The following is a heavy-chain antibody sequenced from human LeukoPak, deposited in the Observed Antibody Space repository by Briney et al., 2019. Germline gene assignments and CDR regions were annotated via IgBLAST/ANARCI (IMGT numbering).Heavy chain of an antibody. Sequence: PSETLSLTCTVSGGSISSYYWSWIRQPPGKGLEWIGYIYYSGSTNYNPSLKSRVTISVDTSKNQFSLKLSSVTAADTAVYCCASGSYYGDYWGQGTLVTVSS. CDR3: ASGSYYGDY. J-gene: IGHJ4*02. CDR2: IYYSGST. CDR1: GGSISSYY. V-gene: IGHV4-59*01. D-gene: IGHD1-26*01.